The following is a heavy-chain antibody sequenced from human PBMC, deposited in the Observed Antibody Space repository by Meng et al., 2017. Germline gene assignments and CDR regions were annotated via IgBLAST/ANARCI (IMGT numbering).Heavy chain of an antibody. J-gene: IGHJ4*02. Sequence: GESLKISCAASGFTFSIYWMSWVRQAPGKGLEWVANIKQDGSEKYYVDSVKGRFTISRDNAKNSLYLQMDSLRDEDTAVYYCARTPTGTTYGYWGQGALVTVSS. V-gene: IGHV3-7*01. CDR2: IKQDGSEK. D-gene: IGHD4-17*01. CDR1: GFTFSIYW. CDR3: ARTPTGTTYGY.